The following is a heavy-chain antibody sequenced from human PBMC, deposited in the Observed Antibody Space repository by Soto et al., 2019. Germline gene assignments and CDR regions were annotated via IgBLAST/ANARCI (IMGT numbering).Heavy chain of an antibody. V-gene: IGHV1-18*01. CDR1: GYTFTSYG. CDR2: ISAYNGNT. D-gene: IGHD6-13*01. Sequence: GASVKVSCKASGYTFTSYGISWVRQAPGQGLEWMGWISAYNGNTNYAQKLQGRVTMTTDTSTSTAYMELRSLRSDDTAVYYCAREWSAAGHFYGMDVWGQGTTVTVSS. J-gene: IGHJ6*02. CDR3: AREWSAAGHFYGMDV.